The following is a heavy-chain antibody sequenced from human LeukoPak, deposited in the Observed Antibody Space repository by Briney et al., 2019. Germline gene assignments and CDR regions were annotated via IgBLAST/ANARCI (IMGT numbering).Heavy chain of an antibody. CDR1: GVSINNHY. Sequence: SETLSLTCTVSGVSINNHYWSWIRQPPGKGLEWIGYIYYSGGTNYNPSLQSRVAISVDMSKNHFSLRLTSVTAGDTAVYYCARGRGYSGYDLDWYFDLWGRGTLVTVSS. CDR2: IYYSGGT. D-gene: IGHD5-12*01. V-gene: IGHV4-59*11. J-gene: IGHJ2*01. CDR3: ARGRGYSGYDLDWYFDL.